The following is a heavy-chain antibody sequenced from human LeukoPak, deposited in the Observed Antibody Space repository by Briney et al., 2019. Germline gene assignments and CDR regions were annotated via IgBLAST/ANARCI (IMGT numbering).Heavy chain of an antibody. V-gene: IGHV1-2*02. Sequence: ASVKVSCKASGYTFTSYAISWVRQAPGQGLEWMGWINPNTGVTKYAQKFQGRVTMTRDTSISTAYMELSRLRSDDTAVYYCARVPSGSYPHYYFDYWGQGSLVTVSS. CDR3: ARVPSGSYPHYYFDY. J-gene: IGHJ4*02. CDR1: GYTFTSYA. CDR2: INPNTGVT. D-gene: IGHD1-26*01.